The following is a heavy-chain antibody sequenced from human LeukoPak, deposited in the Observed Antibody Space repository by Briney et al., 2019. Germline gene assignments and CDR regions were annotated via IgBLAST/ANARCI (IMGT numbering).Heavy chain of an antibody. CDR1: GYTFTNYG. J-gene: IGHJ6*02. CDR3: ARAPYCSSASCNYYYCSMGV. CDR2: ISVHNGNT. V-gene: IGHV1-18*01. D-gene: IGHD2-2*01. Sequence: ASVKVSCKASGYTFTNYGISWVRQAPGQGLEWMGWISVHNGNTNYAQKFQGRVTMTTDTSTSTAYMELRSLRSDDTAVYYCARAPYCSSASCNYYYCSMGVWGQGTTVTVSS.